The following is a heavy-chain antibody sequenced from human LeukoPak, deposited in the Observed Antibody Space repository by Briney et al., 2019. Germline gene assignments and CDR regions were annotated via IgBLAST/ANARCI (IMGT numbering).Heavy chain of an antibody. CDR1: GFTFSSYG. CDR3: AKVGPGTSGSYTDY. CDR2: ISYDGSNK. Sequence: HPGGSLRLSCAASGFTFSSYGMHWVRQAPGKGLEWVAVISYDGSNKYYADSVKGRFTISRDNSKNTLYLQMNSLRAEDTAVYYCAKVGPGTSGSYTDYWGQGTLVTVSS. V-gene: IGHV3-30*18. D-gene: IGHD1-26*01. J-gene: IGHJ4*02.